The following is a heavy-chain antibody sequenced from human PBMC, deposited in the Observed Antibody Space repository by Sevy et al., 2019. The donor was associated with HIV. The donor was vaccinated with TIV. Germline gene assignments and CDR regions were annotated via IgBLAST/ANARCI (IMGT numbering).Heavy chain of an antibody. J-gene: IGHJ4*02. V-gene: IGHV3-30*02. CDR2: IGYDGSNK. CDR1: GFAPSTYG. Sequence: GGSLRLSCAASGFAPSTYGMHWVRQAPGKGLEWVAVIGYDGSNKYYADSVKGRFTISRDNSKNTLYLQMNSLRAEDTAVYYCAKDRYRLQWDFDYWGQGTLVTVSS. D-gene: IGHD3-16*02. CDR3: AKDRYRLQWDFDY.